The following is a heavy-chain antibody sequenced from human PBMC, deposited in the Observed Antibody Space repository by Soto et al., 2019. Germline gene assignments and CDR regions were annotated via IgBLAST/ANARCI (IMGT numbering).Heavy chain of an antibody. J-gene: IGHJ6*02. CDR3: ARGYSSSSPYYYYGMDV. V-gene: IGHV3-48*02. CDR1: GFTFISYS. CDR2: ISSSSSTI. D-gene: IGHD6-6*01. Sequence: GGSLRLSCAASGFTFISYSMNWVRQTPGKGLEWVSYISSSSSTIYYADSVKGRFTISRDNAKNSLYLQMNSLRDEDTAVYYCARGYSSSSPYYYYGMDVWGQGTTVTVSS.